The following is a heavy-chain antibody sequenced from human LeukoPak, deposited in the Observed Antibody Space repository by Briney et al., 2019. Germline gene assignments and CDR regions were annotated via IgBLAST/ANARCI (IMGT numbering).Heavy chain of an antibody. CDR2: INHSGST. V-gene: IGHV4-34*01. CDR3: ARGNPLITMVRGVPPYYFDY. Sequence: PSETLSLTCAVYGGSFSGYYWSWIRQPPGKGLEWNGEINHSGSTNYNPSLKSRVTISVDTSKNQFSLKLSSVTAADMAVYYRARGNPLITMVRGVPPYYFDYWGQGTLVTVSS. J-gene: IGHJ4*02. CDR1: GGSFSGYY. D-gene: IGHD3-10*01.